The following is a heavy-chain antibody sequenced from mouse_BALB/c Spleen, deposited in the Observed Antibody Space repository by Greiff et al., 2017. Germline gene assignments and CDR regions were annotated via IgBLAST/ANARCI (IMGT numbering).Heavy chain of an antibody. CDR3: ASSHYFDY. Sequence: EVQLQQSGAELVRPGALVKLSCKASGFNIKDYYMHWVKQRPEQGLEWIGWIDPENGNTIYDPKFQGKASITADTSSNTAYLQHSSLTSEDTAVYYCASSHYFDYWGQGTTLTVSS. V-gene: IGHV14-1*02. CDR1: GFNIKDYY. J-gene: IGHJ2*01. CDR2: IDPENGNT.